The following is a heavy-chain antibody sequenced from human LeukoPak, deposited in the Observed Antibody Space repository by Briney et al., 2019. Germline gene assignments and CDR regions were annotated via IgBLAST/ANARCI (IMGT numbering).Heavy chain of an antibody. CDR1: GYTFTGYY. CDR2: INPNSGGT. CDR3: ARVKPTNYDILTGYYNRGPFDY. Sequence: ASVKVSCKASGYTFTGYYMHWVRQAPGQELEWMGWINPNSGGTNYAQKFQGRVTMTRDTSISTAYMELSRLRSDDTAVYYCARVKPTNYDILTGYYNRGPFDYWGQGTLVTVSS. V-gene: IGHV1-2*02. D-gene: IGHD3-9*01. J-gene: IGHJ4*02.